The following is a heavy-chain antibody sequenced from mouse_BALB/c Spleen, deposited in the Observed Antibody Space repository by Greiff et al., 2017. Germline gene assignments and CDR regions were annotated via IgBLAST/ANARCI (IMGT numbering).Heavy chain of an antibody. Sequence: VQLKESGPELVKPGASVKMSCKASGYTFTSYVMHWVKQKPGQGLEWIGYINPYNDGTKYNEKFKGKATLTSDKSSSTAYMELSSLTSEDSAVYYCARRGIYGYDAMDYWGQGTSVTVSS. CDR1: GYTFTSYV. J-gene: IGHJ4*01. CDR3: ARRGIYGYDAMDY. V-gene: IGHV1-14*01. D-gene: IGHD1-1*02. CDR2: INPYNDGT.